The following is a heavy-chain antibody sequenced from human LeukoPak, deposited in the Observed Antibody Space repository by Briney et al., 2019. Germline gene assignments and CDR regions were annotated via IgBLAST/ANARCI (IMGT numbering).Heavy chain of an antibody. V-gene: IGHV1-69*13. CDR3: ASDLERDGYNMPETP. CDR2: IIPIFGTA. CDR1: GGTFSSYA. Sequence: SVKVSCKASGGTFSSYAISWVRQAPGQGLEWMGGIIPIFGTADYAQKFQGRVTITADESTSTAYMELSSLRSEDTAVYYCASDLERDGYNMPETPWGQGTLVTVSS. D-gene: IGHD5-24*01. J-gene: IGHJ5*02.